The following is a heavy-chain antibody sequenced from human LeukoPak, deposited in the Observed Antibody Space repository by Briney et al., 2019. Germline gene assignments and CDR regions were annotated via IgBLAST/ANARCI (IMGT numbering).Heavy chain of an antibody. Sequence: SVKVSCKASGFTFTNSAMQWVRQARGQRLEWIGWIVVGSGNTNYAQKFQERVTITRDMPTSTAYMELSSLRSEDTAVYYCAAIAAVGTAGYWGQGTLVTVSS. CDR2: IVVGSGNT. J-gene: IGHJ4*02. D-gene: IGHD6-13*01. CDR1: GFTFTNSA. V-gene: IGHV1-58*02. CDR3: AAIAAVGTAGY.